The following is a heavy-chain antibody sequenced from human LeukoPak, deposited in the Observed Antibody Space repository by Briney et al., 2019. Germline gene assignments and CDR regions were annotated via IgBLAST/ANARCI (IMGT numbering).Heavy chain of an antibody. J-gene: IGHJ4*02. Sequence: QAGGSLRLSCAASGFTFSSYAMSWVRQAPGKGLEWVSAISGSGGSTYYADSVKGRFTISRDNSKNTLYLQMNSLRAEDTAVYYCARGGARWEPLNYWGQGTLVTVSS. V-gene: IGHV3-23*01. D-gene: IGHD1-26*01. CDR2: ISGSGGST. CDR3: ARGGARWEPLNY. CDR1: GFTFSSYA.